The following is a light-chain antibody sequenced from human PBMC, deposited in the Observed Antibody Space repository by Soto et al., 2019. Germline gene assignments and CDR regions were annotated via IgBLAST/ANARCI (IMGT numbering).Light chain of an antibody. CDR3: QQYDNYLYS. Sequence: DIPMTQSPSTLSASVGDRVKITCRASQSISNWLAWYQQKPGKAPKVLIYDASSLESGVPSRFSGSGSGTEFTLTISSLQPDDFATYYCQQYDNYLYSFGQGTKLEIK. CDR2: DAS. CDR1: QSISNW. J-gene: IGKJ2*03. V-gene: IGKV1-5*01.